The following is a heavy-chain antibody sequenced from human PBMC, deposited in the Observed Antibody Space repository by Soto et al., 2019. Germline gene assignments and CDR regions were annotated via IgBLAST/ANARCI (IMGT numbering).Heavy chain of an antibody. CDR1: GVSFSGYY. J-gene: IGHJ6*04. CDR3: ARWGVVVPAATLYYYSYGMDV. V-gene: IGHV4-34*01. Sequence: PSETLSLTCAAYGVSFSGYYWSWIRQAPGKGLEWIGEINHSGSTNYNPSLTRRVITSVDTSKNQFSLKLSSVTAADTAVYYCARWGVVVPAATLYYYSYGMDVWGRGTRVTVSS. D-gene: IGHD2-2*01. CDR2: INHSGST.